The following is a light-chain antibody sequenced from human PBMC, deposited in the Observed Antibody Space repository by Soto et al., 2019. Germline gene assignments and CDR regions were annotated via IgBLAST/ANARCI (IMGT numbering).Light chain of an antibody. CDR1: QNIDNK. CDR3: EQFHYWWT. V-gene: IGKV3-15*01. J-gene: IGKJ1*01. CDR2: DAS. Sequence: IVMTQTPATLSVSPGERATLSCRASQNIDNKLVWYQQKPGQVPRLLIYDASTRATGIPARFSGSGSGTEFTLTISSLQSEDFAFYSCEQFHYWWTFGQGSMVDIK.